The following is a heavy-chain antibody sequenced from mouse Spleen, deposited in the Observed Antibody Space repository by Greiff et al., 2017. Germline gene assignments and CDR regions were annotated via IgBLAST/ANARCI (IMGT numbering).Heavy chain of an antibody. J-gene: IGHJ2*01. CDR2: ISSGGGST. V-gene: IGHV5-9*04. Sequence: EVKLMESGGGLVKLGGSLKLSCAASGFTFSSYYMSWVRQTPEKRLEWVATISSGGGSTYYPDSVKGRFTISRDNAKNTLYLQMSSLNSEDTAVYYCARGDDYFDYWGQGTTLTVSS. CDR1: GFTFSSYY. CDR3: ARGDDYFDY. D-gene: IGHD2-3*01.